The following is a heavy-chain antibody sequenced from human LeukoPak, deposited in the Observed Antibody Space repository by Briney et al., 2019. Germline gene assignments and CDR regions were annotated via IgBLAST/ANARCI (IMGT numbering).Heavy chain of an antibody. V-gene: IGHV3-30*18. Sequence: GGSLRLSCAASGFTFSSYAMHWVRQAPGKGLEWVAVISYDGSNKYYADSVKGRFTISRDNSKNTLYLQMNSLRAEDTAVYYCAKNQGYPYYFDYWGQGTLVTVSS. J-gene: IGHJ4*02. CDR2: ISYDGSNK. D-gene: IGHD5-12*01. CDR3: AKNQGYPYYFDY. CDR1: GFTFSSYA.